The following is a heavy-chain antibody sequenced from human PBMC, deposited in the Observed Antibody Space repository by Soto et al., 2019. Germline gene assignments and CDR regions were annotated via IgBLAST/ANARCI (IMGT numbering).Heavy chain of an antibody. D-gene: IGHD5-12*01. J-gene: IGHJ4*02. Sequence: ASVKVSCKASGGTFSSYAISWVRQAPGQGLEWMGGIIPIFGTANYAQKFQGRVTITADESTSTAYMELSSLRSEDTAVYYCARTGARDGYNYPRFWELNYWGQGTLVTVSS. V-gene: IGHV1-69*13. CDR2: IIPIFGTA. CDR1: GGTFSSYA. CDR3: ARTGARDGYNYPRFWELNY.